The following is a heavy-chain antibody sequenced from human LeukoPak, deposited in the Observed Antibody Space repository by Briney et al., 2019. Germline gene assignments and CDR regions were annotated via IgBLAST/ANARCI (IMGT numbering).Heavy chain of an antibody. V-gene: IGHV1-2*02. Sequence: GASVKVSCKASGYTFTGYYMHWVRQAPGQGLEWMGWINPNSGGTNYAQKFQGRVTMTRDTSISTAYMELSRLRSDDTAVYYCARSGDYSSSWYWSYWGQGTLVTVSS. CDR2: INPNSGGT. D-gene: IGHD6-13*01. CDR1: GYTFTGYY. CDR3: ARSGDYSSSWYWSY. J-gene: IGHJ4*02.